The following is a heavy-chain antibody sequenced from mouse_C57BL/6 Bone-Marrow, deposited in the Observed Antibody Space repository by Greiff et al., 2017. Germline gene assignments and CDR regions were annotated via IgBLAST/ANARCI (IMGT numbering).Heavy chain of an antibody. V-gene: IGHV1-64*01. CDR1: GYTFTSYW. CDR2: IHPNSGST. Sequence: QVQLQQPGAELVKPGASVKLSCKASGYTFTSYWMHWVKQRPGQGLEWIGMIHPNSGSTNYNEKFKSKATLTVDKSSSTAYMQLSSLTSEDSAVYYWARESYDSLFAYWGQGTLVTVSA. D-gene: IGHD2-4*01. J-gene: IGHJ3*01. CDR3: ARESYDSLFAY.